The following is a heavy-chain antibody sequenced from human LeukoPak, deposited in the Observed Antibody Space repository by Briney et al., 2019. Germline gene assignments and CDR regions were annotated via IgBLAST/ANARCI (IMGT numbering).Heavy chain of an antibody. CDR2: IIPIFGTA. J-gene: IGHJ3*02. CDR1: GGTFSSYA. D-gene: IGHD3-22*01. V-gene: IGHV1-69*01. CDR3: AGEDNSSGYRPFDI. Sequence: SVKVSCKASGGTFSSYAISWVRQAPGQGLEWMGGIIPIFGTANYAQKFQGRVTITADESTSTAYMELSSLRSEDTAVYYCAGEDNSSGYRPFDIWGQGTMVTVPS.